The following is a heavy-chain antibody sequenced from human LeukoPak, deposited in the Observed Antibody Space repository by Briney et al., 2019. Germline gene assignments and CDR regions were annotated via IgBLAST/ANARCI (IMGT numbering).Heavy chain of an antibody. CDR3: ARCSLYTAVVNWFVP. D-gene: IGHD5-18*01. Sequence: SETLSLTCAVYGGSFSGYYWSWIRQPPGKGLEWIGEINHSGSTNYNPSLKSRVTISVDTSKNQFSLKLISVTAADTAVYDCARCSLYTAVVNWFVPWGRGTLVSVSS. CDR2: INHSGST. V-gene: IGHV4-34*01. CDR1: GGSFSGYY. J-gene: IGHJ5*02.